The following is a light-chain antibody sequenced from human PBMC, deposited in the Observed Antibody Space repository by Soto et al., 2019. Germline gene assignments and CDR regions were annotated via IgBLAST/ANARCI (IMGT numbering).Light chain of an antibody. CDR1: QTVPRNY. J-gene: IGKJ1*01. Sequence: EIVLTQSPVTLSLSPGDRATLSCRASQTVPRNYLAWYQQRPGQTPRLLIYGPSSRATGIPDRFSGSGSGTHFPLTINRLEPEDFAVYYCHQYATSPQTFGQGTKVEIK. CDR2: GPS. V-gene: IGKV3-20*01. CDR3: HQYATSPQT.